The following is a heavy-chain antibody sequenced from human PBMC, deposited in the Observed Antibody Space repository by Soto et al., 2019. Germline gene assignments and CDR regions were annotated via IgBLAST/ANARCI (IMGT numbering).Heavy chain of an antibody. CDR3: AMVSAFDFWSGHFVVGWFDS. CDR2: ISATGFSK. CDR1: GFTFDTHA. Sequence: EVRLLESGGGFVRPGGSLRLACSASGFTFDTHAMAWVRQAPGKGLEWVASISATGFSKYHADSVKGRITISRDNSNNTVDLHMKTLRAEDTAVYNWAMVSAFDFWSGHFVVGWFDSWGQGTEVTVSS. V-gene: IGHV3-23*01. D-gene: IGHD3-3*01. J-gene: IGHJ5*01.